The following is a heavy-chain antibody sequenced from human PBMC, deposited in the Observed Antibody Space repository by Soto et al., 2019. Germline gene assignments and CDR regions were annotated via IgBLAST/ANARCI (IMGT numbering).Heavy chain of an antibody. Sequence: QVQLVGSGGGVVQPGMSLRLSCAASGFTFSGYAMHWVRQSPGKGLEWVAATSYDENYKYYADSVKGRFTISRDNSKNPLFRQRNSLTTEDTSVYYCARQGGSPSIVYFDHWGQGSLVTVSS. CDR1: GFTFSGYA. J-gene: IGHJ4*02. CDR3: ARQGGSPSIVYFDH. CDR2: TSYDENYK. D-gene: IGHD1-26*01. V-gene: IGHV3-30*04.